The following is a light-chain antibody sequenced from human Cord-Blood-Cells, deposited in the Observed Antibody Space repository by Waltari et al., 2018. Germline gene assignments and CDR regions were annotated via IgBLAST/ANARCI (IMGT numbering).Light chain of an antibody. J-gene: IGKJ4*01. CDR1: QSVSHSY. CDR3: QQDGSSLT. CDR2: GAS. Sequence: EIVLTQPPGTLSLSPGERDTLSCRASQSVSHSYFAWYQQKPGQAPRVLIYGASSRATWSPDRFSGSGSGTDVTRTISRLEPEEFAVYYCQQDGSSLTVGGGTKVETK. V-gene: IGKV3-20*01.